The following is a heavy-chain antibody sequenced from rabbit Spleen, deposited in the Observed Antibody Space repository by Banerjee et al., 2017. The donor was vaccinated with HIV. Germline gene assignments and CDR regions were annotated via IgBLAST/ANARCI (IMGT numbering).Heavy chain of an antibody. V-gene: IGHV1S45*01. CDR3: ARDTSSSFSSSGMDL. Sequence: QEQLEESGGDLGKPEGSLTLICTASGFSFSDSYYMYWVRQAPGKGLEWIGCIFTGSSSVAYYASWAKGRFTISKPSSATVTLQMTSRTAADTAAYFCARDTSSSFSSSGMDLWGPGTLVTVS. J-gene: IGHJ6*01. CDR1: GFSFSDSYY. CDR2: IFTGSSSVA. D-gene: IGHD1-1*01.